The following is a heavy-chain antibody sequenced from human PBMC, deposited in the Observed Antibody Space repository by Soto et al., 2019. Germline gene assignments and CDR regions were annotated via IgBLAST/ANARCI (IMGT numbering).Heavy chain of an antibody. CDR2: ISGSGGST. D-gene: IGHD2-2*01. V-gene: IGHV3-23*01. Sequence: GGSLRLSCAASGFTFSSYAMSWVRQAPGKGLEWVSAISGSGGSTYYADSVKGRFTISRDNSKNTLYLQMNSLRAEDTAVYYCAKDGWDNIVVVPAAPEAYMDVWGKGTTVTVSS. J-gene: IGHJ6*03. CDR3: AKDGWDNIVVVPAAPEAYMDV. CDR1: GFTFSSYA.